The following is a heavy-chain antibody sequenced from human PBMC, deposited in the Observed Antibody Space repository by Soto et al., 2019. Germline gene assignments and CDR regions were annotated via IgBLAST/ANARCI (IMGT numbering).Heavy chain of an antibody. CDR3: ATGREFHX. Sequence: SDTLSLTFAVSGGSLTSGTYSWNWIRQPPGKGLELIGYIFPSGTTYYNPSLKSRVSISIDVSKNQFSLNLRSLTAADTAVYYCATGREFHXWGQGTLVTVSX. CDR1: GGSLTSGTYS. J-gene: IGHJ4*02. CDR2: IFPSGTT. V-gene: IGHV4-30-2*01.